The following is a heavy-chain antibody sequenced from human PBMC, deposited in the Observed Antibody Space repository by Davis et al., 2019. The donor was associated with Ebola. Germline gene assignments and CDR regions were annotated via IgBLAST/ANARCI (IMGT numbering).Heavy chain of an antibody. V-gene: IGHV4-39*07. CDR2: IYYSGST. CDR3: ARTVYGSGHDY. Sequence: MPSETLSLTCTVSGGSISSSSYYWGWIRQPPGKGLEWIGSIYYSGSTYYNPSLKSRVTISVDTSKNQFSLKLSSVTAADTAVYYCARTVYGSGHDYWGQGTLVTVSS. D-gene: IGHD3-10*01. CDR1: GGSISSSSYY. J-gene: IGHJ4*02.